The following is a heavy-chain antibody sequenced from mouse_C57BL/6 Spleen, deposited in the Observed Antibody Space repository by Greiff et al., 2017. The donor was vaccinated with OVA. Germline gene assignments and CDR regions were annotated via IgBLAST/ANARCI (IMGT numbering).Heavy chain of an antibody. Sequence: VQLQQSGAELVRPGASVKLSCTASGFNIKDDYMHWVKQRPEQGLEWIGWIDPENGDTEYASKFQGKATITADTSSNTAYLQLSSLTSEDTAVYYCTYRNFDYWGQGTTLTVSS. CDR1: GFNIKDDY. V-gene: IGHV14-4*01. D-gene: IGHD2-14*01. CDR2: IDPENGDT. CDR3: TYRNFDY. J-gene: IGHJ2*01.